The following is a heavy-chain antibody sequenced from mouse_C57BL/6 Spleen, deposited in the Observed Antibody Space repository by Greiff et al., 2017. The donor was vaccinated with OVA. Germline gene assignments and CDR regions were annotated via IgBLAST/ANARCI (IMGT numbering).Heavy chain of an antibody. CDR1: GFTFSSYG. CDR3: AILRREYYFDD. CDR2: ISSGGSYT. J-gene: IGHJ2*01. V-gene: IGHV5-6*01. Sequence: EVQLVESGGDLVKPGGSLKLSCAASGFTFSSYGMSWVRQTPDKRLEWVATISSGGSYTYYPASVKGRFTISRDNATNTLYLQMSSLKSEDTAMYYCAILRREYYFDDWGKGTTLTVSS.